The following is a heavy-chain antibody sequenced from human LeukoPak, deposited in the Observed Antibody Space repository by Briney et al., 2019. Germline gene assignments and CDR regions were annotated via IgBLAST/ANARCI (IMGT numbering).Heavy chain of an antibody. CDR1: GYTFTSYD. Sequence: VASVKVSCTASGYTFTSYDINWVRQATGQGLEWMGWMNPNSGNTGYAQKFQGRVTMTRNTSISTAYMELSSLRSEDTAVYYCARGRRKYSSDSWGSGDVWGQGTTVTVSS. D-gene: IGHD6-19*01. CDR3: ARGRRKYSSDSWGSGDV. J-gene: IGHJ6*02. V-gene: IGHV1-8*01. CDR2: MNPNSGNT.